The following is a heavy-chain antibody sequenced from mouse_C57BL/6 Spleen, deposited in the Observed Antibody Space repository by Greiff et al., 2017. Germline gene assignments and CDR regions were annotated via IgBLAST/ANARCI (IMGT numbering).Heavy chain of an antibody. CDR3: AREYYGSSYRYFDY. CDR2: IYPRSGNT. J-gene: IGHJ2*01. CDR1: GYTFTSYG. Sequence: QVHVKQSGAELARPGASVKLSCKASGYTFTSYGISWVKQRTGQGLAWIGEIYPRSGNTYYNEKFKGKATLTADKSSSTAYMELRSLPSEDSAVSFCAREYYGSSYRYFDYWGQGTTLTVSS. D-gene: IGHD1-1*01. V-gene: IGHV1-81*01.